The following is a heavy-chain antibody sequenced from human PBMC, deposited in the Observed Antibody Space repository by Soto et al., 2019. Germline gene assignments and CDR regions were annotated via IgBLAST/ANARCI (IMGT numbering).Heavy chain of an antibody. Sequence: EDQLVESGGGLVQPGGSLRLSCAVSGLTFSTYSMNWVRQAPGKGLEWLSYISTTSRTIYYADSVKGRFTISRDNAKNSLYLQMNSLRAEDTAVYYCASTLGSSRTYGMDVWGQGTTVTVSS. CDR1: GLTFSTYS. J-gene: IGHJ6*02. CDR3: ASTLGSSRTYGMDV. D-gene: IGHD1-1*01. V-gene: IGHV3-48*01. CDR2: ISTTSRTI.